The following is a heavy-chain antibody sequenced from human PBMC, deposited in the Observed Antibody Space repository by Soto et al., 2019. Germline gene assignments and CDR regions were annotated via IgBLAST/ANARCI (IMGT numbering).Heavy chain of an antibody. V-gene: IGHV1-69*08. CDR2: IIPILGIA. D-gene: IGHD2-21*01. Sequence: QVQLVQSGAEVKKPGSSVKVSCKASGGTFSSYTISWVRQAPGQGLEWMGRIIPILGIANYAQKFQGRVTITADKSTSTACMELSSRRSEDTAVYYCARDPSAGDSAGYWGQGTLVTVSS. CDR3: ARDPSAGDSAGY. J-gene: IGHJ4*02. CDR1: GGTFSSYT.